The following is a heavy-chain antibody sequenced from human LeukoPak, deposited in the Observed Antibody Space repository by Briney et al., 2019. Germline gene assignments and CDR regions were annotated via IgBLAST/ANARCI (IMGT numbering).Heavy chain of an antibody. CDR2: IYYSGST. Sequence: PSETLSLTCTVSGGSISSYYWSWIRQPPGKGLEWIGYIYYSGSTNYNPSLKSRVTISVDTSKNQFSLKLSSVTAADTAVYYCARDISEVSVWFGELVRGGWFDPWGQGTLVTVSS. CDR1: GGSISSYY. D-gene: IGHD3-10*01. V-gene: IGHV4-59*01. CDR3: ARDISEVSVWFGELVRGGWFDP. J-gene: IGHJ5*02.